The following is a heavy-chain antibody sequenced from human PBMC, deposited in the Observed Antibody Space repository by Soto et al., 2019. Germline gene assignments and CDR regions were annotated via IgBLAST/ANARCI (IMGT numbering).Heavy chain of an antibody. CDR1: GGTFSSYT. Sequence: ASVKVSCKASGGTFSSYTISWVRQAPGQGLEWMGRIIPILGIANYAQKFQGRVTITADKSTSTAYMELSSLRSEDTAVYYCAGRNPGSAYSILSIDYWGQGTLVTVSS. J-gene: IGHJ4*02. V-gene: IGHV1-69*02. CDR3: AGRNPGSAYSILSIDY. D-gene: IGHD2-15*01. CDR2: IIPILGIA.